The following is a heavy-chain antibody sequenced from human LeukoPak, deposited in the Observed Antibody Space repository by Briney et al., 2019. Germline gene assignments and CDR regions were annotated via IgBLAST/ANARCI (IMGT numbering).Heavy chain of an antibody. CDR1: GYTLTELS. CDR3: ATDVYGDLYYFDY. CDR2: FDPEDGET. Sequence: ASVKVSCKVSGYTLTELSMHWVRQAPGKGLEWMGGFDPEDGETIYAQKFEGRVTMTEDTTTDTAYMELSSLRSEDTAVYYCATDVYGDLYYFDYWGQGTLVTVSS. D-gene: IGHD4-17*01. J-gene: IGHJ4*02. V-gene: IGHV1-24*01.